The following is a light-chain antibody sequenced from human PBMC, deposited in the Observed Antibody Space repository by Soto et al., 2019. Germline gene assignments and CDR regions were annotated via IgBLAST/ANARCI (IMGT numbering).Light chain of an antibody. CDR2: GAS. J-gene: IGKJ2*01. CDR3: QNRNNWPPDAT. Sequence: EIVLTQSPATLSLSPGDRVTLSCRASQSVGSYLAWYQQIPGQAPRLLIYGASNRATGIPARFSGSGSGTDFTLTISSLEPEDFAVYFCQNRNNWPPDATFGQGTRLEIK. CDR1: QSVGSY. V-gene: IGKV3-11*01.